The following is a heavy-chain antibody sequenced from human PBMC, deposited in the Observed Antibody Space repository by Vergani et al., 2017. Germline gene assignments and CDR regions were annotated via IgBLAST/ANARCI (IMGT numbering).Heavy chain of an antibody. CDR3: ATDLEAAQYYVDY. CDR1: GYTLTELS. V-gene: IGHV1-24*01. CDR2: VDPEDGET. D-gene: IGHD6-13*01. Sequence: QVLLVQSGAEVKKPGASVKVSCKVSGYTLTELSMHWLRQAPGKGLEWMGGVDPEDGETIYAPKFQGRVTMTEDTATDTAYMELSSLRSEDTAVYYCATDLEAAQYYVDYWGQGTLVTVSS. J-gene: IGHJ4*02.